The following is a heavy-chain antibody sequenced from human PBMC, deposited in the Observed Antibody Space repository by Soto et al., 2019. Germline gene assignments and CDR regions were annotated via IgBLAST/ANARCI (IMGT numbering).Heavy chain of an antibody. V-gene: IGHV3-23*01. CDR3: AKDAHRRHWNDVGEVVFFDY. J-gene: IGHJ4*02. CDR2: ISVSGGST. Sequence: GGSLRLSCAASGFTFSSYAMSWVRQAPGKGLEWVSAISVSGGSTYYADSVKGRFTTSRDNSKNTLYLQMNSLRAEDTAVYYCAKDAHRRHWNDVGEVVFFDYWGQGTLVTVSS. CDR1: GFTFSSYA. D-gene: IGHD1-1*01.